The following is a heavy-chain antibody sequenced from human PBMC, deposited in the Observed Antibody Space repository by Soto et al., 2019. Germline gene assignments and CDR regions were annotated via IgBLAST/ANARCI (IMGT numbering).Heavy chain of an antibody. CDR2: IYYSGST. CDR1: GGSVSCGPYY. D-gene: IGHD2-15*01. V-gene: IGHV4-61*01. Sequence: SETLSLTCTVSGGSVSCGPYYWSWIRQPPGKGLEWIGYIYYSGSTNYNPSLKSRVTISIDTSKNQFSLKLSSVTAADTAVYYCASNSDYKVVTVVDFDYWGQGTLVTVSS. J-gene: IGHJ4*02. CDR3: ASNSDYKVVTVVDFDY.